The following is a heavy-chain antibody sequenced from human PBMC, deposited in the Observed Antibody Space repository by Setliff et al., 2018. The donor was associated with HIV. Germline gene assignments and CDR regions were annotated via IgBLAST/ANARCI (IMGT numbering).Heavy chain of an antibody. CDR1: GGSISSGSYY. CDR3: ARDPSDGYGHFDY. CDR2: FSNIGST. D-gene: IGHD2-2*03. Sequence: PSETLSLTCTVSGGSISSGSYYWSWIRQPAGKGLEWIGRFSNIGSTDYNPSLKSRVTISVDRSRNQFSLKLSSVTAADTAVYYCARDPSDGYGHFDYWGQGALVTVSS. V-gene: IGHV4-61*02. J-gene: IGHJ4*02.